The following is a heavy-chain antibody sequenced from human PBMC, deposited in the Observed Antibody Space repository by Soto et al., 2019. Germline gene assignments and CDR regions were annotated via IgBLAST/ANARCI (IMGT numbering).Heavy chain of an antibody. J-gene: IGHJ4*02. CDR1: GFSFSSYA. D-gene: IGHD2-2*01. V-gene: IGHV3-23*01. CDR2: TTDDGGRT. CDR3: ARVYCSTTTCHVQAFDS. Sequence: EVQLLESGGGLVEPGGSLRLSCTASGFSFSSYAMTWVRQAPGKGLEWVSSTTDDGGRTFYADSVKGRFTISRDNSNNRLYLQMNSLRAEDTALYYCARVYCSTTTCHVQAFDSWGQGTLVTVSS.